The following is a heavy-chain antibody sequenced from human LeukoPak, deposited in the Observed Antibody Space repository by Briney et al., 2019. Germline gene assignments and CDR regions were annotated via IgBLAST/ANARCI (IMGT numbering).Heavy chain of an antibody. CDR1: GYSFTSYW. V-gene: IGHV5-51*01. CDR3: ARQYYYGSGRYPMNDAFDI. D-gene: IGHD3-10*01. J-gene: IGHJ3*02. Sequence: GESLKISCNGSGYSFTSYWIGWVRQMPGKGLEWMGIIYPGDSDTRYSPSFQGQVTISADKSISTAYLQWSSLKASDTAMYYCARQYYYGSGRYPMNDAFDIWGQGTMVTVSS. CDR2: IYPGDSDT.